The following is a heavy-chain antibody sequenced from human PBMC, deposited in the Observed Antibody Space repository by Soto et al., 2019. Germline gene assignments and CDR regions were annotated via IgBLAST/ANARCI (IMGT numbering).Heavy chain of an antibody. V-gene: IGHV5-51*01. J-gene: IGHJ6*02. Sequence: AGESLKISCKGSGYRFTNYWIAWVRQMPGKGLEWMGVFYPGDSDARYNPSLEGQVTFSADKSISTAYLQWSSLKASDTAMYYCARHMDCSGRDCSPGYYYGMDVWGQGTTVTVSS. CDR3: ARHMDCSGRDCSPGYYYGMDV. CDR1: GYRFTNYW. D-gene: IGHD2-21*01. CDR2: FYPGDSDA.